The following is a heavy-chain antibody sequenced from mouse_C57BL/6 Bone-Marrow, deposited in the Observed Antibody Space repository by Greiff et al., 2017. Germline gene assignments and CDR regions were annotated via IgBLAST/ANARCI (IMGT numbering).Heavy chain of an antibody. CDR1: GYTFTSYW. D-gene: IGHD1-1*01. CDR3: AREGTTVPWYFDV. Sequence: VQLQQPGAELVKPGASVKLSCKASGYTFTSYWMQWVKQRPGQGLEWIGEIDPSDSYTNSNQKFKGKATLTVDTPSSPAYMQLNSLTSEDSAVYYCAREGTTVPWYFDVWGTGTTVTVSS. J-gene: IGHJ1*03. CDR2: IDPSDSYT. V-gene: IGHV1-50*01.